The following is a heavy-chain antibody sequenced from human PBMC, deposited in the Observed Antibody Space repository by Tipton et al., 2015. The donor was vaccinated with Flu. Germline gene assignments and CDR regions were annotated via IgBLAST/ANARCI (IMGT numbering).Heavy chain of an antibody. CDR3: AAFKDPGY. Sequence: VQLVQSGGGLVQPGGSLRLSCAASGFSFSTYWMQWARQAPGKGLEWVANINEDGSATYYVDSVKGRFTISRENARNSLFLQMNSLRAEDTALYYCAAFKDPGYWGQGTLVGVSS. V-gene: IGHV3-7*01. CDR2: INEDGSAT. CDR1: GFSFSTYW. J-gene: IGHJ4*02. D-gene: IGHD2-15*01.